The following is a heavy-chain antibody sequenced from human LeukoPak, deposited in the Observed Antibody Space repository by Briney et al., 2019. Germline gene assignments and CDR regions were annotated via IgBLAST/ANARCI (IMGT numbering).Heavy chain of an antibody. CDR1: GFTFSSYA. D-gene: IGHD3-22*01. J-gene: IGHJ4*02. CDR3: ASSDDSSYRPWF. CDR2: ISGSGGST. Sequence: PGGSLRLSCAASGFTFSSYAMSCVRQAPGKGLEWVSAISGSGGSTYYADSVKGRFTISRDNSKNTLYLQMNSLRAEDTAVYYCASSDDSSYRPWFWGQGTLVTVSS. V-gene: IGHV3-23*01.